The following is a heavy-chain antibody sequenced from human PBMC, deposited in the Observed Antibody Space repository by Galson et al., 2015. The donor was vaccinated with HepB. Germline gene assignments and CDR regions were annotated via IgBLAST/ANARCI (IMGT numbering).Heavy chain of an antibody. D-gene: IGHD6-19*01. Sequence: LRLSCAASGVTFSNYGMHWVRQAPGKGLEWVAVISYDGRNKYYTDSVKGRFTISRDNSKNMVYLQMNSLRAEDTALYYCAKDPYLYSALAGTMAGFDYWGQGTLVTVSS. CDR2: ISYDGRNK. CDR3: AKDPYLYSALAGTMAGFDY. J-gene: IGHJ4*02. V-gene: IGHV3-30*18. CDR1: GVTFSNYG.